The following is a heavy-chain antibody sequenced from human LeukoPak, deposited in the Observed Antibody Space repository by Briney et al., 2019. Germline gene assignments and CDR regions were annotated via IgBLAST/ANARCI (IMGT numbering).Heavy chain of an antibody. V-gene: IGHV4-39*07. CDR3: ARDSIRDYYYYYMDV. D-gene: IGHD3-3*02. CDR1: GGSISSSNYY. J-gene: IGHJ6*03. CDR2: IYYSGST. Sequence: SETLSLTCTVSGGSISSSNYYWGWLRQPPGTGLEWIGSIYYSGSTYYNPSLKSRVTISVDTSKNQFSLKLSSVTAAGTAVYYCARDSIRDYYYYYMDVWGKGTTVTVSS.